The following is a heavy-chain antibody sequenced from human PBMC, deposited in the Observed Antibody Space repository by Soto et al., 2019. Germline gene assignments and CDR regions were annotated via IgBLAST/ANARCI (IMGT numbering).Heavy chain of an antibody. D-gene: IGHD6-13*01. V-gene: IGHV5-10-1*01. CDR2: IDPSDSYT. Sequence: GESLTISCKGSGYSFTSYWISWVRQMPGKGLEWMGRIDPSDSYTNYSPSFQGHVTISADKSISTAYLQWSSLKASDTAMFFCARLQPAAGDNDLTFDYWGQGTLVTVSS. J-gene: IGHJ4*02. CDR3: ARLQPAAGDNDLTFDY. CDR1: GYSFTSYW.